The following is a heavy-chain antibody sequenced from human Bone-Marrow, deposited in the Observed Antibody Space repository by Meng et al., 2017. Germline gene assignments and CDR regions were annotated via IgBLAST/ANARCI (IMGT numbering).Heavy chain of an antibody. CDR3: VRDENISLGKLFGDY. J-gene: IGHJ4*02. CDR1: GYTFTGHY. CDR2: IIPNSGDA. D-gene: IGHD2-21*01. V-gene: IGHV1-2*06. Sequence: ASVKVSCKASGYTFTGHYIHWVRQAPGQGLEWMGHIIPNSGDALYAPKFQGRVSMTADTSIGTAYVELSGLRSDDTAIYYCVRDENISLGKLFGDYWGQGTLVTVSS.